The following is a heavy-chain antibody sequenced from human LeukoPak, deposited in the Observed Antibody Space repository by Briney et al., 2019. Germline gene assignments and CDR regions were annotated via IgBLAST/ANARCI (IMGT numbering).Heavy chain of an antibody. J-gene: IGHJ4*01. CDR2: IHGDGSRS. V-gene: IGHV3-74*01. CDR1: GFTFRQSW. Sequence: GGSLRLSCAASGFTFRQSWMHWVRQAPGRGLVWVSRIHGDGSRSDYADSVKGRFTISRDNAKQVLYLHMTSLTAEDTAFYYCARGGSPSDYWGHGTLVSVSS. D-gene: IGHD1-26*01. CDR3: ARGGSPSDY.